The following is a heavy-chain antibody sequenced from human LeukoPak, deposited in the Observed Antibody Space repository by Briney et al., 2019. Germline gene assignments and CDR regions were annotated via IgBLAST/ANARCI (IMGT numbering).Heavy chain of an antibody. CDR2: IYPGDSDT. CDR1: GCSFTSYW. CDR3: ARGSYYMDG. J-gene: IGHJ6*03. Sequence: GESLKISCQGSGCSFTSYWLAWVRQMPGKGLEWMGIIYPGDSDTRYSPSFQGQVTISADKSISTAYLQSSSLKASDSAMYYCARGSYYMDGWGKGTTVTVSS. V-gene: IGHV5-51*01.